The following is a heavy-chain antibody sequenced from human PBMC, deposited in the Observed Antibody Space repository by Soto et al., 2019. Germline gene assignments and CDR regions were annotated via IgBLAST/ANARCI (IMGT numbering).Heavy chain of an antibody. D-gene: IGHD3-22*01. Sequence: PXGSLRLSCAASGFTFSSYAMHWVRQAPGKGLEWVAVISYDGSNKYYADSVKGRFTISRDNSKNTLYLQMNSLRAEDTAVYYCARVTDYYDSSGNAFDIWGQGTMVTVSS. CDR3: ARVTDYYDSSGNAFDI. V-gene: IGHV3-30-3*01. CDR2: ISYDGSNK. CDR1: GFTFSSYA. J-gene: IGHJ3*02.